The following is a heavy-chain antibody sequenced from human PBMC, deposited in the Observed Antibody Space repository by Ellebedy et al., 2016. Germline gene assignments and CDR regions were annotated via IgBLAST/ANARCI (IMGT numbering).Heavy chain of an antibody. J-gene: IGHJ5*02. CDR2: ISGSGGST. CDR3: AKGAMVRGVIRWFDP. V-gene: IGHV3-23*01. Sequence: GGSLRLXXAASGFTFSSYAMSWVRQAPGKGLEWVSAISGSGGSTYYADSVKGRFTISRDNSKNTLYLQMNSLRAEDTAVYYCAKGAMVRGVIRWFDPWGQGTLVTVSS. D-gene: IGHD3-10*01. CDR1: GFTFSSYA.